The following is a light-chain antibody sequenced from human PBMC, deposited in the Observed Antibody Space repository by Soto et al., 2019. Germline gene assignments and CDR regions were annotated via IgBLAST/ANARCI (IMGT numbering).Light chain of an antibody. Sequence: QSALTQPPSASGCAGHSVTIPCTGTGIDDYDYNFVSWYQHHPGKVPKLIIFEVNKRPSGVPDRFSGSKSGTTASLTVSGLQADDEADYYCSTFAVSPVIFGGGTKLAVL. V-gene: IGLV2-8*01. J-gene: IGLJ2*01. CDR1: GIDDYDYNF. CDR2: EVN. CDR3: STFAVSPVI.